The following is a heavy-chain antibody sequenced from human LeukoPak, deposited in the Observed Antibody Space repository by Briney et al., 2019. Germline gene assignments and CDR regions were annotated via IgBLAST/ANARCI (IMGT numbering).Heavy chain of an antibody. J-gene: IGHJ3*01. V-gene: IGHV1-3*03. CDR1: GYTFGNYA. Sequence: ASVKVSCKTSGYTFGNYAIHWVRQAPGQSLEWIGWINFGSGNTKYSEGLQTRLTITRDTSTTTAYMELSSLTSEDMAVYYCARQGLGAFDVWGQGTKVTVSS. CDR2: INFGSGNT. D-gene: IGHD6-19*01. CDR3: ARQGLGAFDV.